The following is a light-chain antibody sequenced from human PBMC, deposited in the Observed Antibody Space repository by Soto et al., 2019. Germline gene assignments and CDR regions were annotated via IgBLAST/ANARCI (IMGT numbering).Light chain of an antibody. Sequence: QPVLTQPRSVSGSPGQSVTISCTGTSSDVGGYNYVSWYQQHPGKAPKLMIYDVSKRPSGVPDRFSGSKSGNTASLTISGLQAEDEADYSCCSYAGSYSWVFGGGTKLTVL. CDR2: DVS. CDR1: SSDVGGYNY. J-gene: IGLJ3*02. V-gene: IGLV2-11*01. CDR3: CSYAGSYSWV.